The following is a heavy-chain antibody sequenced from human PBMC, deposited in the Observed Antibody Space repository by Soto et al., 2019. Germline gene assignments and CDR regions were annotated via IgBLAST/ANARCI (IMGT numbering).Heavy chain of an antibody. CDR3: ARDRAVAGRAYYYYGMDV. CDR1: GGSISSYY. Sequence: SETLSLTCTVSGGSISSYYWSWIRQPPGKGLEWIGYIYYSGSTNYNPSLKSRVTISVDTSKNQFSLKLSSVTAADTAVYYCARDRAVAGRAYYYYGMDVWGQGTTVTVSS. J-gene: IGHJ6*02. CDR2: IYYSGST. V-gene: IGHV4-59*01. D-gene: IGHD6-19*01.